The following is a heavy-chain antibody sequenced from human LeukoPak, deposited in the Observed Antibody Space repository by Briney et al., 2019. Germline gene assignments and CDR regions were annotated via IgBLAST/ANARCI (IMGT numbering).Heavy chain of an antibody. V-gene: IGHV4-34*01. CDR2: INHSGST. CDR3: ARRRVVPAARYGPNDY. D-gene: IGHD2-2*01. J-gene: IGHJ4*02. CDR1: GGSFSGYY. Sequence: SETLSLTCAVYGGSFSGYYWGWIRQPPGKGLEWIGEINHSGSTNYNPSLKSRVTISVDTSKNQFSLKLSSVTAADTAVYYCARRRVVPAARYGPNDYWGQGTLVTVSS.